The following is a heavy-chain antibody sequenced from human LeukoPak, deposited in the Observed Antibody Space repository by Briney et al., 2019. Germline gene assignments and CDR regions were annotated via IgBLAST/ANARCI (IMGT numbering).Heavy chain of an antibody. J-gene: IGHJ4*02. CDR2: IRYDGGNK. V-gene: IGHV3-30*02. D-gene: IGHD1-26*01. CDR3: AKGEADLDY. Sequence: GVSLRLSCAASGFTFSSYGMNWVRQAPGKGLEWVAFIRYDGGNKYYADSVKGRFTISRDSSKNTLYLQMSSLRADDTAVYYCAKGEADLDYWGQGTLVTVSS. CDR1: GFTFSSYG.